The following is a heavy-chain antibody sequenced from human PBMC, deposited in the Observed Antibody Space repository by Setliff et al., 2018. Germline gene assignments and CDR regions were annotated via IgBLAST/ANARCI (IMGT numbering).Heavy chain of an antibody. J-gene: IGHJ4*02. D-gene: IGHD2-8*01. CDR2: INHSGST. V-gene: IGHV4-34*01. Sequence: LSLTCAVYGGSFSGYYWSWIRQPPGKGLEWIGEINHSGSTNYNPSLKSRVTISVDTSKNQFSLKLSSVTAADTAVYYCARGPLGYCTNGVCRSTWFNYWGQGTLVTVSS. CDR3: ARGPLGYCTNGVCRSTWFNY. CDR1: GGSFSGYY.